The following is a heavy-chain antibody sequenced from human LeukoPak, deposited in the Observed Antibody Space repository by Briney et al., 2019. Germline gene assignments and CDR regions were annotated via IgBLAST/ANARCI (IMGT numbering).Heavy chain of an antibody. CDR2: IYYSGST. Sequence: SETLSLTCTVSGGSISSYYWSWIRQPPGKGLEWIAYIYYSGSTNYNPSLKSRVTISVDTSKNQFSLKLSSVTAADTAVYYCARKKWLRLYYFDYWGQGTLVTVSS. CDR1: GGSISSYY. CDR3: ARKKWLRLYYFDY. D-gene: IGHD5-12*01. V-gene: IGHV4-59*12. J-gene: IGHJ4*02.